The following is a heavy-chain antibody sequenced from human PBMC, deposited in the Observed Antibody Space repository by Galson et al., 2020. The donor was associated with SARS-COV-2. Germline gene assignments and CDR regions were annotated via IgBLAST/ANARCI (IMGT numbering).Heavy chain of an antibody. D-gene: IGHD2-8*02. J-gene: IGHJ5*02. CDR1: GYNFASYW. CDR3: VRHFRLLGKYMWVDP. V-gene: IGHV5-10-1*01. Sequence: GESLKISCKGSGYNFASYWISWVRQMPGKGLEWMGKIDPSDSYTNYSPSFQGHVTISVDRSITTAYLQWSSLKASDTATYYCVRHFRLLGKYMWVDPWGQGTLVTVSS. CDR2: IDPSDSYT.